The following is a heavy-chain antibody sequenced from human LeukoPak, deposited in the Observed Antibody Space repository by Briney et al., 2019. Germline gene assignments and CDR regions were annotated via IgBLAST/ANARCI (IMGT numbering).Heavy chain of an antibody. CDR2: IWYDGSDK. J-gene: IGHJ5*02. CDR1: GFTFNSYG. D-gene: IGHD2-2*01. V-gene: IGHV3-33*01. Sequence: GRSLRLSCAASGFTFNSYGMHWVRQAPGKGLEWVAAIWYDGSDKYYADSVKGRFTISRDNSKNTLYLQMNSLRAEDTAVYYCAREDCSSTSCLTRNWFDPWGQGTLVTVSS. CDR3: AREDCSSTSCLTRNWFDP.